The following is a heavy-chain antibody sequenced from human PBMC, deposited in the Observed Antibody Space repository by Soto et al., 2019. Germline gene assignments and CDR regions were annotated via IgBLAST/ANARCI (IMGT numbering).Heavy chain of an antibody. Sequence: VQVQESGPGLVKPSETLSLTCSVSGASVGNNYWSWIRQTPGKGLEWIGCISSAGSTIYNPSLKSRLTISKDMSKNHISLSLRSVTAADTAVYYCARPEKFQDYGYDLWGQGTMVIVS. CDR3: ARPEKFQDYGYDL. V-gene: IGHV4-59*08. J-gene: IGHJ3*01. CDR1: GASVGNNY. CDR2: ISSAGST.